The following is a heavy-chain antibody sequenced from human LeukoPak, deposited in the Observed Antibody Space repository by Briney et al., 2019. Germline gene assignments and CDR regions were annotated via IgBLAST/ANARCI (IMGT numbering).Heavy chain of an antibody. CDR1: GYTFTGYY. CDR3: VRDRSGSYFFDY. Sequence: GASVKVSCKASGYTFTGYYMHWVRQAPGQGLEWMGWINPNSGGTNYAQKFQGRVAMTRETSIRTAYMALSRLRSDDTAVYYCVRDRSGSYFFDYWGQGTLVTVSS. CDR2: INPNSGGT. V-gene: IGHV1-2*02. D-gene: IGHD1-26*01. J-gene: IGHJ4*02.